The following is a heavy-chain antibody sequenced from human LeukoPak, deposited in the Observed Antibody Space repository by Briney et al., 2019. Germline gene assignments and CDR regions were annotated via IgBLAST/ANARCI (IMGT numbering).Heavy chain of an antibody. CDR1: GGTFSSYA. V-gene: IGHV1-69*04. Sequence: SVKVSCKASGGTFSSYAISWVRQAPGQGLEWMGRIIPIFGIANYAQKFQGRVTITADKSTSTAYMELSSLRSEDTAVYYCASPYDYGDDQPTNAQYYYGMDVWGQGTTVTVSS. J-gene: IGHJ6*02. D-gene: IGHD4-17*01. CDR2: IIPIFGIA. CDR3: ASPYDYGDDQPTNAQYYYGMDV.